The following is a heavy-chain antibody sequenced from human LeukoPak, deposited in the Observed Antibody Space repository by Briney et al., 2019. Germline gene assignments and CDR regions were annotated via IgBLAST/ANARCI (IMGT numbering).Heavy chain of an antibody. CDR1: GFTFRSYA. Sequence: SGGSLRLSCAASGFTFRSYAMSWVRQAPGKGLEGVSVISGSAERIQYADSVEGRFTISRDNSKNTVYLQINSLRVEDTAVYYCAKISGYYYTTNAFDIWGQGTMVTVSS. J-gene: IGHJ3*02. D-gene: IGHD3-22*01. V-gene: IGHV3-23*01. CDR3: AKISGYYYTTNAFDI. CDR2: ISGSAERI.